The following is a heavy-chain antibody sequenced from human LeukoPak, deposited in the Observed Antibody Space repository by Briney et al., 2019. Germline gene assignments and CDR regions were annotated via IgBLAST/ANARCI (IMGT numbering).Heavy chain of an antibody. CDR1: GFTLSSYV. CDR3: AGIQGVADDYGIDV. Sequence: GGSLRLSCAASGFTLSSYVMHWVRQAPGKGLEWVAVVNYDGANKYYADSVKGRFTISRDNAKNTLYLQMNSLRGEDTAVYVCAGIQGVADDYGIDVGGKGTTVTVPS. D-gene: IGHD5-18*01. CDR2: VNYDGANK. J-gene: IGHJ6*04. V-gene: IGHV3-30*04.